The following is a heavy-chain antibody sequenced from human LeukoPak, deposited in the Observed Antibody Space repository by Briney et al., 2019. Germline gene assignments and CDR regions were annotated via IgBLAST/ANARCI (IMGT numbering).Heavy chain of an antibody. J-gene: IGHJ4*02. Sequence: ASVKVSCKASGYTFTSYGISWVRQAPGQGLEWMGWISAYNGNTNYAQKLQGRVTMTTDTSTSTAYMELRSLRSDDTTVYYCARDQVTMVRGVIPDYWGQGTLVTVSS. CDR3: ARDQVTMVRGVIPDY. V-gene: IGHV1-18*01. CDR2: ISAYNGNT. D-gene: IGHD3-10*01. CDR1: GYTFTSYG.